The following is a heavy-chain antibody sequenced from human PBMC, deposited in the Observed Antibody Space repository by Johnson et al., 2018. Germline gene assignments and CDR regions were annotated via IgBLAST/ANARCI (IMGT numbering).Heavy chain of an antibody. CDR1: GDSISIPHW. Sequence: QVQLQESGPRLVKPSETLSLTCGVSGDSISIPHWWRWVRQPPGKGLEGIGEVYHTGSTNYNPSLKSRVTISADMFQNQISLKLRFVTAADTAVYYLSKTRRDCSSGCAFDIWGQGTVVTVSS. J-gene: IGHJ3*02. V-gene: IGHV4-4*02. D-gene: IGHD2-21*02. CDR2: VYHTGST. CDR3: SKTRRDCSSGCAFDI.